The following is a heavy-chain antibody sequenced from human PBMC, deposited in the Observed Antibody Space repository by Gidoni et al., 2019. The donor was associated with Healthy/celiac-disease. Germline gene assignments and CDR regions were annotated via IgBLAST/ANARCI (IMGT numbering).Heavy chain of an antibody. CDR1: GYTFTSHG. V-gene: IGHV1-18*01. D-gene: IGHD2-2*01. CDR2: ISAYNGNT. Sequence: QVQLVQSGAEVKKPGASVKVSCKASGYTFTSHGISWVRQATGQGLEWMGWISAYNGNTSYAQKLQGRVTMTTDTSTSTAYMELRSLRSDDTAVYYCARPIATKNIGVVPADYYGMDVWGQGTTVTVSS. CDR3: ARPIATKNIGVVPADYYGMDV. J-gene: IGHJ6*02.